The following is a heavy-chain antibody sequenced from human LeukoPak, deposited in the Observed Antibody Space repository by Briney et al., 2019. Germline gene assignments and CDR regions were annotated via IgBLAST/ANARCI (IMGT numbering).Heavy chain of an antibody. Sequence: GASVKVSCKASGYTFTNYDINWVRQATGQGLEWMGWMNPNSGNTGYAEKFQGRVTITRDTSITTAYMELTSLRSEDSAVYYCARLRFDPCGQGTLVTVSS. V-gene: IGHV1-8*03. CDR3: ARLRFDP. CDR2: MNPNSGNT. CDR1: GYTFTNYD. J-gene: IGHJ5*02.